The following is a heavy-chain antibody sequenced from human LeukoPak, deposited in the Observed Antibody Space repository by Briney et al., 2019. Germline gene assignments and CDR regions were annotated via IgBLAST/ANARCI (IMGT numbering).Heavy chain of an antibody. Sequence: GALRLSCAASGFTFSSYAMSWVRQAPGKGLEWVSAFSGSGGSTYYADSVKGRFTISRDNSKNTLYLQMNSLRAEDTAVYYCARTQWDSSGYYQNDFDYWGQGTLVTVSS. CDR1: GFTFSSYA. CDR2: FSGSGGST. V-gene: IGHV3-23*01. CDR3: ARTQWDSSGYYQNDFDY. D-gene: IGHD3-22*01. J-gene: IGHJ4*02.